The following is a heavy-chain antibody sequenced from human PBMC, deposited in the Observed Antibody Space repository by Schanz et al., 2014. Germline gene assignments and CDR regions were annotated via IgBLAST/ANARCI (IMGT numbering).Heavy chain of an antibody. CDR3: ARNWKGYHILGRPGWSDGMDV. V-gene: IGHV1-2*02. J-gene: IGHJ6*02. CDR2: INPNSGGT. D-gene: IGHD3-3*01. Sequence: QVQLVQSGAAVKKPGASVRVSCKASGYTFTGYYMNWVRQAPGQGLEWMGWINPNSGGTDYAQKFQGRVTMTSDTSISTAYMVLSRLRSDDTAVYYCARNWKGYHILGRPGWSDGMDVWGQGTTVTVSS. CDR1: GYTFTGYY.